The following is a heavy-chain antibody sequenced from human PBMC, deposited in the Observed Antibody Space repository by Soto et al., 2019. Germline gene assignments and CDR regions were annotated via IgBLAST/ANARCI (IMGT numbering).Heavy chain of an antibody. V-gene: IGHV4-59*08. CDR3: ARHVVYSSGWQFDY. CDR2: IHYTEST. D-gene: IGHD6-19*01. CDR1: GGSISSYY. Sequence: QVQLQESGPGLVKPSETLSLTCTVSGGSISSYYWSWIRQPPGKGLEWIGYIHYTESTSYNPSLKSRVTIAVNTSNNHFSLKLSSVTAADTAVYYCARHVVYSSGWQFDYWGQGTLVTVSS. J-gene: IGHJ4*02.